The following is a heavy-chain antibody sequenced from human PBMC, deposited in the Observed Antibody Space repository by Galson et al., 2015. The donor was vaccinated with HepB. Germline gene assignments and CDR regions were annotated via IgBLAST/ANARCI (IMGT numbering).Heavy chain of an antibody. J-gene: IGHJ6*02. Sequence: QSGAEVKKPGESLKISCKGSGYSFTSYWIGWVRQMPGKGLEWMGIIYPGDSDTRYSPSFQGQVTISADKSISTAYLQWSSLKASDTAMYYCARDFTIFGVVGGMDVWGQGTTVTVSS. D-gene: IGHD3-3*01. CDR3: ARDFTIFGVVGGMDV. CDR2: IYPGDSDT. CDR1: GYSFTSYW. V-gene: IGHV5-51*03.